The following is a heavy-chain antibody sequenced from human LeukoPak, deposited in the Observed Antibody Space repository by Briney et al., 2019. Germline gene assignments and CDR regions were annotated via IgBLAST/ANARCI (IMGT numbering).Heavy chain of an antibody. CDR2: INPNSGDT. J-gene: IGHJ2*01. CDR3: ARDYYGHGSGLFDF. CDR1: GYTFTGYN. D-gene: IGHD4-17*01. Sequence: ASVKVSCKTSGYTFTGYNLNWVRQAPGQGREWMGWINPNSGDTDYEQKFQGRVTMTRDTSISTAFLELSRLTSGDTAVYYCARDYYGHGSGLFDFWGRGTLLTVSS. V-gene: IGHV1-2*02.